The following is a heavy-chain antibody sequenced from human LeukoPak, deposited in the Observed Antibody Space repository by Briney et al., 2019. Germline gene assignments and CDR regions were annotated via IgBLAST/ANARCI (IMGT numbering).Heavy chain of an antibody. CDR3: AKGGDTAMVRISDS. J-gene: IGHJ4*02. D-gene: IGHD5-18*01. V-gene: IGHV3-30*18. CDR2: ISYDGSNK. Sequence: GGSLRLSCAASGFTFNSYGMHWVRQAPGKGLEWVALISYDGSNKFYADSVKGRFTISRDNSKNTLYLQMNSLRAEDTAVYYCAKGGDTAMVRISDSWGQGTLVTVSS. CDR1: GFTFNSYG.